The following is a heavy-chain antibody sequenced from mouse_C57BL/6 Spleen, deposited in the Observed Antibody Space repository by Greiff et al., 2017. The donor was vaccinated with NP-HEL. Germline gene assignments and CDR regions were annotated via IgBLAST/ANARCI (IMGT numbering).Heavy chain of an antibody. V-gene: IGHV5-16*01. CDR3: ARAEGDPYAMDY. J-gene: IGHJ4*01. CDR1: GFTFSDYY. Sequence: EVQVVESEGGLVQPGSSMKLSCTASGFTFSDYYMAWVRQVPEKGLEWVANINYDGSSTYYLDSLKSRFIISRDNAKNILYLQMSSLKSEDTATYYCARAEGDPYAMDYWGQGTSVTVSS. CDR2: INYDGSST. D-gene: IGHD3-3*01.